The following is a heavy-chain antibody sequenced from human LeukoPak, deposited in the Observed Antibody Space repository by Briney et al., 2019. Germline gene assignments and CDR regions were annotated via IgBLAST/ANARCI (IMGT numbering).Heavy chain of an antibody. Sequence: QTGGSLRLSCAASGCTFSSYEMNWVRQAPGKGLEWVSSINNSGNTIYYADPVKGRFTISRDNSKNSLYLQLNSLRAEDTAVYYCARGAQPLDCWGQGTLVTVSS. V-gene: IGHV3-48*03. J-gene: IGHJ4*02. CDR2: INNSGNTI. CDR1: GCTFSSYE. CDR3: ARGAQPLDC.